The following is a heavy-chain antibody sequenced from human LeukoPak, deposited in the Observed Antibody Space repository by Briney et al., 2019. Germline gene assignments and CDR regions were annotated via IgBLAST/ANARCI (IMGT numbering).Heavy chain of an antibody. D-gene: IGHD3-22*01. CDR3: ARDFRGYYDAFDI. CDR1: GFTFSSYS. V-gene: IGHV3-21*01. J-gene: IGHJ3*02. CDR2: ISSSSSYI. Sequence: GGSLRLSCAASGFTFSSYSMNWVRQAPGKGLEWVSSISSSSSYIYYADSVKGRFTISRDNAKNSLYLQTNSLRAEDTAVYYCARDFRGYYDAFDIWGQGTMVTVSS.